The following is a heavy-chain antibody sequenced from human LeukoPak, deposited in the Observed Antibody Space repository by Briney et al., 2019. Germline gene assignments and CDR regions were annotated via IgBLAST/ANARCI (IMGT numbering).Heavy chain of an antibody. V-gene: IGHV3-15*01. CDR2: IKSKTDGGTT. J-gene: IGHJ3*02. Sequence: GSLRPSRAAPGFTFSYAWNRWVRPAPRKGLEWVGRIKSKTDGGTTDYLGPVKSRLTMSRDNSKNTLYLQMNSLETKDTAVYYCTTGYGAFDIWGQGTMVTVSS. D-gene: IGHD1-14*01. CDR3: TTGYGAFDI. CDR1: GFTFSYAW.